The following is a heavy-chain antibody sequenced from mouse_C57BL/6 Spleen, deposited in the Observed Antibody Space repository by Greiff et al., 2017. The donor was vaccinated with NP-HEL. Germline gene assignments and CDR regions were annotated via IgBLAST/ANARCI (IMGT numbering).Heavy chain of an antibody. D-gene: IGHD1-1*01. CDR3: ARGPITTVVAPFAY. CDR2: ISYDGSN. J-gene: IGHJ3*01. CDR1: GYSITSVYY. V-gene: IGHV3-6*01. Sequence: VQLKESGPGLVKPSQSLSLTCSVTGYSITSVYYWNWIRQFPGNKLEWMGYISYDGSNNYNPSLKNRISITRDTSKNQFFLKFNSVTTEDTSTYYCARGPITTVVAPFAYLCQGTLVTVSA.